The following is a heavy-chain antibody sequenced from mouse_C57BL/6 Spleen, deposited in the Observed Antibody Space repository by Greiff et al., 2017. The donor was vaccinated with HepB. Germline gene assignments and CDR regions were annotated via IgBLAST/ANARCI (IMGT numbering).Heavy chain of an antibody. V-gene: IGHV1-82*01. CDR3: ARADGHCSSPIDY. Sequence: QVQLQQSGPELVKPGASVKISCKASGYAFSSSWMNWVKQRPGKGLEWIGRIYPGDGDTNYNGKFKGKATLTADKSSSTAYMQLSSLTSEDSAVYFCARADGHCSSPIDYWGQGTTLTVSS. CDR1: GYAFSSSW. D-gene: IGHD1-1*01. CDR2: IYPGDGDT. J-gene: IGHJ2*01.